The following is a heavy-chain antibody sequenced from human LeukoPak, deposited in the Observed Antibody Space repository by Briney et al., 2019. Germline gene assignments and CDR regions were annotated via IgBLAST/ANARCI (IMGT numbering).Heavy chain of an antibody. CDR2: INTDGTVT. CDR3: ATKQWLAPPPDS. D-gene: IGHD6-19*01. Sequence: PGGSLRLSCAASGFTFSKYWMLWVRQAPGKGLECVSRINTDGTVTTYADSVKGRFTVSRDNADHTMFLQMNSVRDEDTAVYYCATKQWLAPPPDSWGQGTPVTVSS. V-gene: IGHV3-74*01. CDR1: GFTFSKYW. J-gene: IGHJ4*02.